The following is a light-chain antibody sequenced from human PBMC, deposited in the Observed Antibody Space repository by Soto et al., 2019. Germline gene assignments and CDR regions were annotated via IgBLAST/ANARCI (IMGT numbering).Light chain of an antibody. V-gene: IGKV1-39*01. J-gene: IGKJ2*01. CDR2: AAS. Sequence: DIQMTQSPSSLSASVGDRVTITCRASQSISSYLNWYQKKPGKAPKLLIYAASSLQSGVPSRFSGSGYGTDFTLTISSLQPEDFATYYCQQSYSTPPYTFGQGTKLEIK. CDR3: QQSYSTPPYT. CDR1: QSISSY.